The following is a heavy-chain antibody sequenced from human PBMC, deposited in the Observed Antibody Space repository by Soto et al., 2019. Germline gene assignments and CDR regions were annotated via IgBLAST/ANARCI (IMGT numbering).Heavy chain of an antibody. V-gene: IGHV1-2*02. D-gene: IGHD3-9*01. CDR1: GYTFTGYY. CDR3: ARVDSHYYYGMDV. CDR2: INPNSGST. J-gene: IGHJ6*02. Sequence: ASVKVSCKASGYTFTGYYMHWVRQAPGQGLEWMGWINPNSGSTNYAQKFQGRVTMTGDTSTSTAYMELSSLRSEDTAVYYCARVDSHYYYGMDVWGQGTTVTVSS.